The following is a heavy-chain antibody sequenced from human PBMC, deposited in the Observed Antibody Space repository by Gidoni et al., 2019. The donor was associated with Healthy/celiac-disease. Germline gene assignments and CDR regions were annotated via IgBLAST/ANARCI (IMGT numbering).Heavy chain of an antibody. J-gene: IGHJ6*02. Sequence: EVQLVESGGGLVKLGGSLRLSCAASGFTFSNAWTRWVRQAPGKGLEGVGRIKSQTDGGTTDYAAPVKGRFTISREDSKNTLYLQMNSLKTEDTAVYYCTTDIVVVPAAILYYYYGMDVWGQGTTVTVSS. D-gene: IGHD2-2*02. CDR2: IKSQTDGGTT. CDR1: GFTFSNAW. V-gene: IGHV3-15*01. CDR3: TTDIVVVPAAILYYYYGMDV.